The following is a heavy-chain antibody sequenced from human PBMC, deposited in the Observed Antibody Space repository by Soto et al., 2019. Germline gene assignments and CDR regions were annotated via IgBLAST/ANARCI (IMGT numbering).Heavy chain of an antibody. J-gene: IGHJ4*02. V-gene: IGHV4-39*01. CDR1: GDSISSRSYY. Sequence: PSDTLSLTCTVTGDSISSRSYYWGWIRQPPGKGLEWIGSIYYSGSTYNNPSLRSRVSMSIDTSKDQFSLKLKSVTAADTALYFCARQRTSVVSHYYFDVRGPVSPVPV. CDR2: IYYSGST. D-gene: IGHD2-21*01. CDR3: ARQRTSVVSHYYFDV.